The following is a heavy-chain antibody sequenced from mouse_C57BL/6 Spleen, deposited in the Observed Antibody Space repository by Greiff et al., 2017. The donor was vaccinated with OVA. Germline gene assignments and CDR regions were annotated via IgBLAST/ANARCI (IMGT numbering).Heavy chain of an antibody. D-gene: IGHD3-2*02. Sequence: VKLQESGPELVKPGASVKISCKASGYAFSSSWMNWVKQRPGKGLEWIGRIYPGDGDTNYNGKFKGKATLTADKSSSTAYMQLSSLTSEDSAVYFCARSEDSSGPFDYWGQGTTLTVSS. CDR1: GYAFSSSW. J-gene: IGHJ2*01. V-gene: IGHV1-82*01. CDR2: IYPGDGDT. CDR3: ARSEDSSGPFDY.